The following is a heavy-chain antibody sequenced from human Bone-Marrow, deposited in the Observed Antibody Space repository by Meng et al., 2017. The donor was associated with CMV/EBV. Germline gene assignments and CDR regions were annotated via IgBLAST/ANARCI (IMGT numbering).Heavy chain of an antibody. V-gene: IGHV3-11*01. CDR3: ARGETTRGFWSGYGNYYYYGRDV. Sequence: GESLMISCAGSGFTFSDYYLSWIRPAPGKGLGWVSYNSSSGSTIHYADSVKGRFTISRDNAKNSLYLQMNSLRAEDTAVYYCARGETTRGFWSGYGNYYYYGRDVWGQGNTVNV. CDR2: NSSSGSTI. J-gene: IGHJ6*02. CDR1: GFTFSDYY. D-gene: IGHD3-3*01.